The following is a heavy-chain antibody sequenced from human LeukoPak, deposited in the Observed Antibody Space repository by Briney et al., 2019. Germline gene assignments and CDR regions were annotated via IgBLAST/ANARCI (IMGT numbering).Heavy chain of an antibody. CDR1: GGTFSSYA. CDR2: IIPIFGIA. CDR3: PRSTAITMTVVDP. Sequence: SVKVSCKASGGTFSSYAISWVRQAPGQGLEWMGRIIPIFGIANYAQKFQGRVTITADKSTSTAYMELSSLRSEDAAVYYCPRSTAITMTVVDPWGQGTPVTVSS. D-gene: IGHD3-22*01. J-gene: IGHJ5*02. V-gene: IGHV1-69*04.